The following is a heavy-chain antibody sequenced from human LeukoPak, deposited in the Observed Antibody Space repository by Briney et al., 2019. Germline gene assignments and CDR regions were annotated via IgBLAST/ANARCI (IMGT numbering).Heavy chain of an antibody. D-gene: IGHD3-3*01. CDR1: GFTFDDYG. Sequence: GGSLRLSCAASGFTFDDYGMSWVRQAPGKGLEWVSGINWNGGSTGYADSVKGRFTISRDNAKNSLYLQMNSLRAEDTALYHCVRGGFGVVILMDVWGKGTTVTVSS. V-gene: IGHV3-20*01. CDR3: VRGGFGVVILMDV. J-gene: IGHJ6*04. CDR2: INWNGGST.